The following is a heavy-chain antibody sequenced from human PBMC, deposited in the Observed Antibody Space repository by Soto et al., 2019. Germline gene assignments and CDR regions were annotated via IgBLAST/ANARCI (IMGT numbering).Heavy chain of an antibody. J-gene: IGHJ6*02. Sequence: QVQLLQSGAEGKKSGASVKVSCKPSGYSLSDSFIKWVRQAPGQGLEWVAWINPKTAATNYAKKFQGRVSLTWDTSSTTAYMELTRLRPDDTAVYYCARIKWGLNYYNGMDVWGQGTTVIVSS. CDR2: INPKTAAT. CDR1: GYSLSDSF. V-gene: IGHV1-2*02. D-gene: IGHD1-26*01. CDR3: ARIKWGLNYYNGMDV.